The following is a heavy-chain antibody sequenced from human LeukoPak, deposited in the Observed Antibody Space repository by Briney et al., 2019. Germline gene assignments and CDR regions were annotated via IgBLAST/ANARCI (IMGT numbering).Heavy chain of an antibody. CDR3: TRHGSYSHGF. Sequence: SETLSLTCAVSGGSISSGGYWSWVRQPPGKGLEWIGQIYISGSTNYNPSLDSRVTMSLDKSRNQLSLRLKSMTAADTAVYYCTRHGSYSHGFWGQGALVTVSS. CDR1: GGSISSGGY. CDR2: IYISGST. D-gene: IGHD3-10*01. V-gene: IGHV4-4*02. J-gene: IGHJ4*02.